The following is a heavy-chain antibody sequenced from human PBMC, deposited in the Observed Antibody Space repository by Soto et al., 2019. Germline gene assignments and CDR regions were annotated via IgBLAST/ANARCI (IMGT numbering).Heavy chain of an antibody. Sequence: SETLSLTCTVSGGSISSSSYYWGWIRQPPGKGLEWIGSIYYSGSTYYNPSLKSRVTISVDTSKNQFSLKLSSVTAADTAVYYCAGNPKYSGYDQTFDYWGQGTLVTVSS. V-gene: IGHV4-39*01. CDR1: GGSISSSSYY. D-gene: IGHD5-12*01. CDR2: IYYSGST. CDR3: AGNPKYSGYDQTFDY. J-gene: IGHJ4*02.